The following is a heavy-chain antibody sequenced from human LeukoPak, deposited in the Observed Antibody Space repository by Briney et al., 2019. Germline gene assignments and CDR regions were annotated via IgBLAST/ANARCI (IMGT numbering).Heavy chain of an antibody. D-gene: IGHD3-22*01. V-gene: IGHV1-69*05. J-gene: IGHJ4*02. CDR2: IIPIFGTA. Sequence: GASVKVSCKASGGTFSRYAINWVRQAPGQGLEWMGRIIPIFGTANYAQKLQGRVTMTTDTSTSTAYMELRSLRSDDTAVYYCATARYDSSGYGDYWGQGTLVTVSS. CDR3: ATARYDSSGYGDY. CDR1: GGTFSRYA.